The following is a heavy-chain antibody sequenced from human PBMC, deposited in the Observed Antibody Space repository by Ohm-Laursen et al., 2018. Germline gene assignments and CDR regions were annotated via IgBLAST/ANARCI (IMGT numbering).Heavy chain of an antibody. CDR3: ARGPSGTATIG. CDR1: VFTFTTYA. Sequence: GSLRLSCAASVFTFTTYAMNWVRQAPGKGLEWVSFIYSGGSTYYADSEKGRFTIARDNSKNTLYLQMNSLRAEDTAVYYCARGPSGTATIGRGQGTLVTVSS. CDR2: IYSGGST. V-gene: IGHV3-66*01. D-gene: IGHD5-24*01. J-gene: IGHJ4*02.